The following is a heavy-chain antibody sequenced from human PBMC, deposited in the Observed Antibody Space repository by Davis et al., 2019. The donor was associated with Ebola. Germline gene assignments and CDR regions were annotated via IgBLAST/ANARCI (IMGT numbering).Heavy chain of an antibody. CDR3: AKGPYGSGN. Sequence: PGGSLRLSCAASGFTFDDYAMHWVRQAPGKGLEWVSGISWNSGSIGYADSVKGRFTISRDNAKNSLYLQMNSLRAEDTALYYCAKGPYGSGNWGQGTLVTVSS. D-gene: IGHD3-10*01. CDR2: ISWNSGSI. CDR1: GFTFDDYA. J-gene: IGHJ4*02. V-gene: IGHV3-9*01.